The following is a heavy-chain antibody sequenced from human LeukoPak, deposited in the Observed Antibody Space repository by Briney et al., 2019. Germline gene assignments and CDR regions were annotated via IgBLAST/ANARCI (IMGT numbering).Heavy chain of an antibody. J-gene: IGHJ3*02. CDR3: ARDGSPDAFDI. CDR2: IIPIFGTA. V-gene: IGHV1-69*01. Sequence: GASVKVSCKASGGTFSSYAISWVRQAPGQGLEWMGGIIPIFGTANYAQKFQGRVTTTADESTSTAYMELSSLRSEDTAVYYCARDGSPDAFDIWGQGTMVTVSS. CDR1: GGTFSSYA.